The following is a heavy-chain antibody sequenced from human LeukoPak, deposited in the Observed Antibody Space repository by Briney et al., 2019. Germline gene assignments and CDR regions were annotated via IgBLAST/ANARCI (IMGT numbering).Heavy chain of an antibody. J-gene: IGHJ5*02. V-gene: IGHV4-59*08. Sequence: PSETLSLTCTVSGDSISSYYWTWIRQPPGKGLEWIGYIYYSGTTNYNPSLKSRVTISVDTSKNQFSLKLSSVTAADTAVYYCARRQYSSGGRWFDPWGQGTLVTVSS. CDR3: ARRQYSSGGRWFDP. D-gene: IGHD6-19*01. CDR2: IYYSGTT. CDR1: GDSISSYY.